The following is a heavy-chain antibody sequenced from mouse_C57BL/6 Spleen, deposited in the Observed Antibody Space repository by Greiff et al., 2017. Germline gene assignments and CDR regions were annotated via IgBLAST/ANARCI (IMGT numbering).Heavy chain of an antibody. J-gene: IGHJ2*01. CDR2: ISSGSSTI. D-gene: IGHD1-1*01. CDR1: GFTFSDYG. V-gene: IGHV5-17*01. CDR3: ARPLITTVVATPFDY. Sequence: EVHLVESGGGLVKPGGSLKLSCAASGFTFSDYGMHWVRQAPEKGLEWVAYISSGSSTIYYADTVKGRFTISRDNVKNTLFLQMTSLRSEDTAMYYCARPLITTVVATPFDYWGQGTTLTVSS.